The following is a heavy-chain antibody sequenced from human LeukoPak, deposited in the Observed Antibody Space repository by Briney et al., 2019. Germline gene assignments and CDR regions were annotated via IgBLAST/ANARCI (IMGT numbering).Heavy chain of an antibody. Sequence: ASVKVSCKASGYTFTGYYMHWVRQAPGQRVEWMGWINPNSGGTNYAQKFQGRVTMTRDTSISTAYMELSRLRSDDTAVYYCASSVSYCSSTSCRPGDAFDIWGQGTMVTVSS. CDR1: GYTFTGYY. CDR3: ASSVSYCSSTSCRPGDAFDI. J-gene: IGHJ3*02. CDR2: INPNSGGT. D-gene: IGHD2-2*01. V-gene: IGHV1-2*02.